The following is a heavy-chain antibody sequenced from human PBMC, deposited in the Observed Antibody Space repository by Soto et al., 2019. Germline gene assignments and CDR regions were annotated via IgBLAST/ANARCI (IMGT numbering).Heavy chain of an antibody. J-gene: IGHJ4*02. CDR2: ISSTTNYI. Sequence: LRLSCAASGFTFTRYSMNWVRQAPGKGLEWVSSISSTTNYIYYGDSMKGRFTISRDNAKNSLYLEMNSLRAEDTAVYYCARESEDLTSNFDYWGQGTMVTVYS. CDR3: ARESEDLTSNFDY. V-gene: IGHV3-21*06. CDR1: GFTFTRYS.